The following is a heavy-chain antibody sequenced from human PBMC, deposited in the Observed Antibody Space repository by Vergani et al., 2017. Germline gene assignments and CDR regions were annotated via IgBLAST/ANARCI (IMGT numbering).Heavy chain of an antibody. CDR1: GGSISSGSYY. D-gene: IGHD1-26*01. CDR3: AGGEIVGATWSYFYYGMDV. CDR2: IYTSGST. Sequence: QVQLQESGPGLVKPSQTLSLTCTVSGGSISSGSYYWSWIRQPAGKGLEWIGRIYTSGSTNYNPSLKSRVTISVDTSKNQFSLKLSSVTAADTAVYYCAGGEIVGATWSYFYYGMDVWGQGP. V-gene: IGHV4-61*02. J-gene: IGHJ6*02.